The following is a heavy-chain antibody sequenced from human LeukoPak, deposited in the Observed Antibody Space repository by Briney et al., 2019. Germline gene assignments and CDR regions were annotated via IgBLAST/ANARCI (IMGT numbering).Heavy chain of an antibody. CDR2: IYHSGTT. V-gene: IGHV4-39*07. CDR3: ASGYSSGWYLGRLDY. Sequence: SETLSLTRTVSGGSISSSSFYWGWIRQPPGKGLEWIGSIYHSGTTYYNPSLKSRVTISVDKSKNQFSLKLSSMTAADTAVYYCASGYSSGWYLGRLDYWGQGTLVTVSS. D-gene: IGHD6-19*01. CDR1: GGSISSSSFY. J-gene: IGHJ4*02.